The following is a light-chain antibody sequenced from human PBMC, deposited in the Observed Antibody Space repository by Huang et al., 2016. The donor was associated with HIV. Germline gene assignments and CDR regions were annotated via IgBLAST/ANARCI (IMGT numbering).Light chain of an antibody. V-gene: IGKV1-5*03. CDR1: QNIDNW. CDR3: QQYNTYSRT. Sequence: DIQMTQSPSTLSASVGDTVTITCRASQNIDNWLAGYQQKPGKAPKALIYRASSLESGVPSRISGGGSGTEFTLTISSLQPYDFATYYCQQYNTYSRTFGQGTKVEIK. CDR2: RAS. J-gene: IGKJ1*01.